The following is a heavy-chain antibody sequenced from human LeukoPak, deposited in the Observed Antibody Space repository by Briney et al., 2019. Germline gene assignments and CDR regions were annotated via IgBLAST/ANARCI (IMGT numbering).Heavy chain of an antibody. V-gene: IGHV3-11*01. CDR1: GFTFSDYY. Sequence: SGGSLRLSCAASGFTFSDYYMSWIRQAPGKGLEWVSYISNSGNIIKYADSVKGRFTISRENAKNSLYLQMNSLRAEDTAVYYCAREHLGVSAFDIWGQGTMVTVSS. CDR2: ISNSGNII. CDR3: AREHLGVSAFDI. J-gene: IGHJ3*02. D-gene: IGHD1-26*01.